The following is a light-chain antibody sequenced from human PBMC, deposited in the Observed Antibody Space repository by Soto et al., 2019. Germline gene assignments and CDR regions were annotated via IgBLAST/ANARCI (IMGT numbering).Light chain of an antibody. Sequence: DIVLTQSPDSLSVSLGERATINCKSSRSLLYNSNDKNYLAWYQHKPGQPPKLLINWASARESGVPDRFSGAGSGTDFTLTISSLQAEDVAVYYCQQYYGTPLTFGGGTKVDIK. CDR1: RSLLYNSNDKNY. V-gene: IGKV4-1*01. J-gene: IGKJ4*01. CDR2: WAS. CDR3: QQYYGTPLT.